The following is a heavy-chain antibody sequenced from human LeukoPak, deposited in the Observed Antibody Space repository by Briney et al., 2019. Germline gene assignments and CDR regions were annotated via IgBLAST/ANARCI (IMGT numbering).Heavy chain of an antibody. D-gene: IGHD4-23*01. CDR1: GGSFSGYY. J-gene: IGHJ1*01. CDR2: INHSGST. CDR3: AREGYYGGSTRYFQH. Sequence: SETLSLTCAVYGGSFSGYYWSWIRQPPGKGLEWIGEINHSGSTNYNPSLKSRATISVDTSKNQFSLKLSSVTAADTAVYYCAREGYYGGSTRYFQHWGQGTLVTVSS. V-gene: IGHV4-34*01.